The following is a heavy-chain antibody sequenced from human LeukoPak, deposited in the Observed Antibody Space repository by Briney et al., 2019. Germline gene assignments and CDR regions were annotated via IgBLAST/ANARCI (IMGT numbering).Heavy chain of an antibody. Sequence: GESLKISCKGSGYSFTSYWIGWVRQMPGKGLEWMGIIYPGDSGTRYSPSFQGRVTISADKSISTAYLQWNSLKASDTAMYYCARRFFLSSSSDAFDIWGQGTMVTVSS. D-gene: IGHD6-6*01. CDR1: GYSFTSYW. CDR3: ARRFFLSSSSDAFDI. V-gene: IGHV5-51*01. J-gene: IGHJ3*02. CDR2: IYPGDSGT.